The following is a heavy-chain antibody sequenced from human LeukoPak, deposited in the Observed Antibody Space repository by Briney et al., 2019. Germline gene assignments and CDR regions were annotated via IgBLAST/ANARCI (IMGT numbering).Heavy chain of an antibody. D-gene: IGHD6-13*01. CDR1: GFTFDDYG. CDR3: ARDYGSIWSRGTFFDP. J-gene: IGHJ5*02. CDR2: INWNGGTT. Sequence: GGSLRLSCAASGFTFDDYGMSWVRQPPGKGLEWVSGINWNGGTTDYADSVKGRFTISRDNVKNSLYLQMNSLRAEDTALYHCARDYGSIWSRGTFFDPWGQGTLVTVSS. V-gene: IGHV3-20*01.